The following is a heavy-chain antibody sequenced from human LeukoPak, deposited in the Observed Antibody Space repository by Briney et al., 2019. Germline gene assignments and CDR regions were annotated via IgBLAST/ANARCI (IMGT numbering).Heavy chain of an antibody. CDR3: ATGTYYYDSSGSPLDY. J-gene: IGHJ4*02. Sequence: SETLSLTCTVSGGSISSYYWSWIRQPAGKGLEWIGRIYTSWSTNYNPSLKSRVTMSVDTSKNQFSLKLSYVTAADTAVYYCATGTYYYDSSGSPLDYWGQGTLVTVSS. D-gene: IGHD3-22*01. CDR1: GGSISSYY. V-gene: IGHV4-4*07. CDR2: IYTSWST.